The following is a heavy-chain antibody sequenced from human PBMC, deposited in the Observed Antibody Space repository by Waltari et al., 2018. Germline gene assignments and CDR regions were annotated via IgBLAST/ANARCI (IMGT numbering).Heavy chain of an antibody. CDR1: GVSISIGTSY. CDR3: VRDWGGDDSGSV. V-gene: IGHV4-61*02. J-gene: IGHJ4*02. D-gene: IGHD3-10*01. Sequence: QVQLQESGPRLVKPSQTLSLTCSVSGVSISIGTSYWSWIRQSAGRGLEWIGRIYSSGTTKYNPSLKSRVSISIDRSKNQFFVRLTSATAADSAIYYCVRDWGGDDSGSVWGRGAPVTVSS. CDR2: IYSSGTT.